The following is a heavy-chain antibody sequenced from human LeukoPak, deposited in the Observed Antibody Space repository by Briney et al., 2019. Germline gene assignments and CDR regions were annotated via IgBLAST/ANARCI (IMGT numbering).Heavy chain of an antibody. CDR2: MNPNSGNT. CDR3: ARGRLFTMIVVVTQDWFDP. D-gene: IGHD3-22*01. CDR1: GYTFTSYD. V-gene: IGHV1-8*01. Sequence: ASVTVSCKASGYTFTSYDINWVRQATGQGLEWMGWMNPNSGNTGYAQKFQGRVTMTRNTSISTAYMELSSLRSEDTAVYYCARGRLFTMIVVVTQDWFDPWGQGTLVTVSS. J-gene: IGHJ5*02.